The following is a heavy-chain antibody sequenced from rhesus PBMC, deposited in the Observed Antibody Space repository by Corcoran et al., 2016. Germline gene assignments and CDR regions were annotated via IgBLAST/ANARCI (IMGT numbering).Heavy chain of an antibody. D-gene: IGHD3-28*01. Sequence: QVQLQESGPGLVKPSETLSLPCAVSGYSIRRGYGRSWIRPPPWHGPGGIGYIGGSSGSTNYNPSLKSRVTISKDTAKNQFSLKLSSVTAADTAVYYCARLLDSGYYTYYGLDSWGQGVVVTVSS. V-gene: IGHV4-127*01. CDR2: IGGSSGST. CDR3: ARLLDSGYYTYYGLDS. J-gene: IGHJ6*01. CDR1: GYSIRRGYG.